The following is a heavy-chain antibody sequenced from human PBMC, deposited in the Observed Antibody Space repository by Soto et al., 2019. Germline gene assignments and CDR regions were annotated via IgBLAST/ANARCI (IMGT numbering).Heavy chain of an antibody. J-gene: IGHJ5*02. V-gene: IGHV1-3*01. Sequence: ASVKVSCKASGYTFTSYAIHWVRQAPGQRLEWMGWINAGNGNTKYSQKFQGRVTITRDTSASTAYMELSSLRSEDTAVYYCARGFSGGDADLFDPWGQGTRVTVSS. CDR2: INAGNGNT. CDR1: GYTFTSYA. CDR3: ARGFSGGDADLFDP. D-gene: IGHD2-21*02.